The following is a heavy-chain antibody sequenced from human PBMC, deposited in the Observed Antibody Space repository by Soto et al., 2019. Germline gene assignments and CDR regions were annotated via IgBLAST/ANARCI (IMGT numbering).Heavy chain of an antibody. V-gene: IGHV4-38-2*01. CDR1: GYSISSDYY. J-gene: IGHJ2*01. CDR2: IYHSGNS. Sequence: SETLSLTCAVSGYSISSDYYWVWIRQPPGKGLEWIAGIYHSGNSYYNPSLKSRVTISIDTSKNHFSLWLTSVTAADTAVYYCARKSVVDWYFDLWGRGTQVTVSS. D-gene: IGHD2-15*01. CDR3: ARKSVVDWYFDL.